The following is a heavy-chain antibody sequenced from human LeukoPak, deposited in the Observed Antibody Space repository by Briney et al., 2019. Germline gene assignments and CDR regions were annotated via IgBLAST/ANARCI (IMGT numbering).Heavy chain of an antibody. Sequence: KFGESLKISCKGSGYSFTSYWIGWVRQMPGKGLEWMGIIYPGDSDTRYSPSFQGQVTISADKSISTAYLQWSSLKASDTAMYYRARPSDPYSGYDRYYYYGMDVWGQGTTVTVSS. CDR3: ARPSDPYSGYDRYYYYGMDV. D-gene: IGHD5-12*01. CDR1: GYSFTSYW. V-gene: IGHV5-51*01. J-gene: IGHJ6*02. CDR2: IYPGDSDT.